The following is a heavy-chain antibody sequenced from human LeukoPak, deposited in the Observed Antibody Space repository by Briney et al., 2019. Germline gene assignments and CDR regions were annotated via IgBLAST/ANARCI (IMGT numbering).Heavy chain of an antibody. D-gene: IGHD2-15*01. Sequence: GGSLRLSCAASGFTFSSYGMHWVRQAPGKGLEWVALIRYDESNRYYADSVKGRFTISRDNSKDTLYLQMNSLRAEDTAVYYRSVAAKGKDVLGKGTTVTVSS. V-gene: IGHV3-30*02. CDR1: GFTFSSYG. CDR2: IRYDESNR. J-gene: IGHJ6*04. CDR3: SVAAKGKDV.